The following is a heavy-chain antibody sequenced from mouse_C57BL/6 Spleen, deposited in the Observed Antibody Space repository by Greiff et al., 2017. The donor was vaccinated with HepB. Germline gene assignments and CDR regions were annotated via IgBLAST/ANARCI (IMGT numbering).Heavy chain of an antibody. CDR1: GYSITSGYY. CDR2: ISYDGSN. J-gene: IGHJ1*03. V-gene: IGHV3-6*01. Sequence: DVQLQESGPGLVKPSQSLSLTCSVTGYSITSGYYWNWIRQFPGNKLEWMGYISYDGSNNYNPSLKNRISITRDTSKNQFFLKLNSVTTEDTATYYCARAYYYGSSYGRYFDVWGTGTTVTVSS. D-gene: IGHD1-1*01. CDR3: ARAYYYGSSYGRYFDV.